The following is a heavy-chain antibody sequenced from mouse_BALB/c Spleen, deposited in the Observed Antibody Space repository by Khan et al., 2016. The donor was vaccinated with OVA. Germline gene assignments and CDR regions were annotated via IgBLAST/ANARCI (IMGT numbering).Heavy chain of an antibody. D-gene: IGHD2-10*02. J-gene: IGHJ3*01. CDR1: GYTFTTYW. Sequence: VQLQESGAELAKPGASVKMSCTASGYTFTTYWIHWIKQRPGQGLEWIGYINPSTGYTEYNKNFKGKATLTADDSSSTAYMQLNSLTSADSAVYDCARRGLYGLLAYWGQGTLVTVSA. CDR2: INPSTGYT. V-gene: IGHV1-7*01. CDR3: ARRGLYGLLAY.